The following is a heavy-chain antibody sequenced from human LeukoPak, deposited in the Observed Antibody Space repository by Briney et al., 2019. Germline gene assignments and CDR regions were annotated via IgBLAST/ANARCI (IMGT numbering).Heavy chain of an antibody. CDR2: ISSSSSYI. CDR1: GFTFSSYS. V-gene: IGHV3-21*01. J-gene: IGHJ4*02. D-gene: IGHD2-2*01. Sequence: GGSLRLSCAASGFTFSSYSMNWVRQAPGKGLEWVSSISSSSSYIYYADSVKGRFTISRDNAKNSLYLQMNSLRAEDTAVYYCARGIYCSSTSCYGSFDYWGQGTLVTVSS. CDR3: ARGIYCSSTSCYGSFDY.